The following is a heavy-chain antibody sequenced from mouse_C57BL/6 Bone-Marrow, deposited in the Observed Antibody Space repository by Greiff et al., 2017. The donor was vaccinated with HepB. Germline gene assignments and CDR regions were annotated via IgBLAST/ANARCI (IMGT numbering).Heavy chain of an antibody. D-gene: IGHD3-2*02. V-gene: IGHV1-55*01. CDR2: IYPGSGST. Sequence: VQLQQPGAELVKPGASVKMSCKASGYTFTSYWITWVKQRPGQGLEWIGDIYPGSGSTNYNEKFKSKATLTVDTSSSTAYMQLSSLTSEDSAVYYCAREGSSGAWFAYWGQGTLVTVSA. CDR1: GYTFTSYW. CDR3: AREGSSGAWFAY. J-gene: IGHJ3*01.